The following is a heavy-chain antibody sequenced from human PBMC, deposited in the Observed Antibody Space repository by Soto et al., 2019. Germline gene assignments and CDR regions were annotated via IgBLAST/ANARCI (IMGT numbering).Heavy chain of an antibody. CDR1: GGTFTSYA. CDR3: ARLPQKHYYYYYYMDV. V-gene: IGHV1-69*13. CDR2: IIPIFGTA. J-gene: IGHJ6*03. Sequence: SVKVSCKASGGTFTSYAISWVRQAPGQGLEWMGGIIPIFGTANYAQKFQGRVTITADESTSTAYMELSSVTAADTAVYYCARLPQKHYYYYYYMDVWGKGTTVTVSS.